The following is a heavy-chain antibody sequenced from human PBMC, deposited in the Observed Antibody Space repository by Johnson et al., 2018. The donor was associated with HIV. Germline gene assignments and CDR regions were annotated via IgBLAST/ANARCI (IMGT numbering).Heavy chain of an antibody. V-gene: IGHV3-30*03. CDR1: GFTFSRYG. Sequence: VQLVESGGGVVQPGRSLRLSCAASGFTFSRYGMHWVRHAPAKALERLAVISYDGSNIYYAASVMGRFTISRDNSKNTLYLQMNSLRAEDTAVYYCAREDDDSRVRAFDFWGQGTTVTVSS. CDR3: AREDDDSRVRAFDF. J-gene: IGHJ3*01. CDR2: ISYDGSNI. D-gene: IGHD4-11*01.